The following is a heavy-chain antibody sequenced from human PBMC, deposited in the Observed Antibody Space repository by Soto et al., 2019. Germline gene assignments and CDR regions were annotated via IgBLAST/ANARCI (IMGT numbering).Heavy chain of an antibody. J-gene: IGHJ4*02. CDR2: IYYSGST. CDR1: GGSISSYY. CDR3: ARASGRSNRMVRGAHFDD. D-gene: IGHD3-10*01. Sequence: LTCTVSGGSISSYYWSWIRQPPGKGLEWIGYIYYSGSTNYNPSLKSRVTISVDTSKNQFSLKLSSVTAADTAVYYCARASGRSNRMVRGAHFDDWGQGPMVTVYS. V-gene: IGHV4-59*01.